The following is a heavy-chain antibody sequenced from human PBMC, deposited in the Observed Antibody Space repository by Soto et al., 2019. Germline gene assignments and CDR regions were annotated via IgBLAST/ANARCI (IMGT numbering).Heavy chain of an antibody. D-gene: IGHD3-3*01. V-gene: IGHV1-18*01. CDR1: GYTFTRYG. CDR3: ARVETISFWSGYYPHYYYYMDV. J-gene: IGHJ6*03. CDR2: ISAYNGNT. Sequence: GASVKVSCEASGYTFTRYGISWVRQAPGQELEWMGWISAYNGNTNYAQKLQGRVTMTTDTSTSTAYMELRSLRSDDTAVYYCARVETISFWSGYYPHYYYYMDVWGKGTTVTVSS.